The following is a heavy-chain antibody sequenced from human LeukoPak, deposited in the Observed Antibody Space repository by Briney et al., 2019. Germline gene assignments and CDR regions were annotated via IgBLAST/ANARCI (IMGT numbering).Heavy chain of an antibody. D-gene: IGHD3-22*01. CDR1: GFTFRNYV. CDR2: ISGSGGST. Sequence: PGRSLRLSCAASGFTFRNYVMHWVRQAPGKGLEWVSAISGSGGSTYYADSVKGRFTISRDNSKNTLYLQMNSLRAEDTAVYYCAKDRMSYDSSGYYLNWFDPWGQGTLVTVSS. J-gene: IGHJ5*02. V-gene: IGHV3-23*01. CDR3: AKDRMSYDSSGYYLNWFDP.